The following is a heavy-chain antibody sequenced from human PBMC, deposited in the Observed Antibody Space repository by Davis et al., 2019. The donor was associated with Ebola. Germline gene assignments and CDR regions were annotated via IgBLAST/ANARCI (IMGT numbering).Heavy chain of an antibody. CDR2: FDAENGKI. D-gene: IGHD5-12*01. J-gene: IGHJ3*02. CDR1: GSTLTVLS. Sequence: ASVKVSCKVSGSTLTVLSMHWVRQAPGKGLEWMGGFDAENGKIIYAQKFQGRVTVTRDTSTTTVYMDLSSLRSEDTALYYCTTPGGQDSGYDVFDIWGQGTMVTVSS. V-gene: IGHV1-24*01. CDR3: TTPGGQDSGYDVFDI.